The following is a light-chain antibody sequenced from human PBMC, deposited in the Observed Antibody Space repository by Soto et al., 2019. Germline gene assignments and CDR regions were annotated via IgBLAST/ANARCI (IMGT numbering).Light chain of an antibody. CDR2: GVS. CDR3: GSFTTNRIWV. CDR1: SSDFGDDKY. Sequence: QSALTQPASVSGSPGQSITMSCTGSSSDFGDDKYVTWYQQQPGKGPNLLIYGVSKRPSGVSNRFSGSKSGNTASLTISGLQVEDEGDYICGSFTTNRIWVFGGGTKLTVL. J-gene: IGLJ3*02. V-gene: IGLV2-14*01.